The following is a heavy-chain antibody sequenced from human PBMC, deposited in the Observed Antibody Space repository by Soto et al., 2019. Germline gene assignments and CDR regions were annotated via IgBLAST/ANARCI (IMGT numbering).Heavy chain of an antibody. CDR3: ARSRRITIFRVVIRPHPYYYYGMDV. CDR2: MNPNRGNT. CDR1: GYTFTSYD. Sequence: ASVKVSCKASGYTFTSYDINWVRQATGQGLEWMGWMNPNRGNTGYAQKFQGRVTMTRNTSISTAYMELSSLRSEDTAVYYCARSRRITIFRVVIRPHPYYYYGMDVWGQGTTVTASS. V-gene: IGHV1-8*01. D-gene: IGHD3-3*01. J-gene: IGHJ6*02.